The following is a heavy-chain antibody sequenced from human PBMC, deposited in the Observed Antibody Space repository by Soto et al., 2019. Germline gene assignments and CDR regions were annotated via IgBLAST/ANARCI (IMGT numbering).Heavy chain of an antibody. CDR3: VGQYGRGWFDP. Sequence: PSETLSLTCSVSGGPISSGYWTWSRHPPGKGLEWIGHLYLGGSINYIPTLKSRVLISLDTANNPFSLSLSSVTAADTAVHYCVGQYGRGWFDPWGQGTVVTVSS. J-gene: IGHJ5*02. CDR2: LYLGGSI. CDR1: GGPISSGY. D-gene: IGHD4-17*01. V-gene: IGHV4-59*01.